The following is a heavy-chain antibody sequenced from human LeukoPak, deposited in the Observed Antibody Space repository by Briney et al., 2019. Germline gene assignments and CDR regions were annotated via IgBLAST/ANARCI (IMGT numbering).Heavy chain of an antibody. V-gene: IGHV3-15*01. CDR1: GFTFRDAW. CDR3: PTQGVLDAFDI. D-gene: IGHD3-10*01. J-gene: IGHJ3*02. CDR2: IKSRADGSTP. Sequence: GGSLSLSCAASGFTFRDAWMIWVRQAPGKGLEWVGRIKSRADGSTPDYSAPGTGTFTISRDDSNATLFLQMNSLTTEDTAVYYCPTQGVLDAFDIWGQGTVVSVSS.